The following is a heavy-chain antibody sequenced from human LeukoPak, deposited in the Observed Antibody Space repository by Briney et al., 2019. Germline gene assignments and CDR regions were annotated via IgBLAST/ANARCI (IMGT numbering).Heavy chain of an antibody. V-gene: IGHV3-30*03. D-gene: IGHD5-24*01. CDR2: IIHDGSNK. CDR3: ARPGDGYNWDYFDY. J-gene: IGHJ4*02. CDR1: GFTFRTYG. Sequence: PGGSLRLSCAASGFTFRTYGMHWVRQAPGKGLEWVAVIIHDGSNKYYADSVKGRFIISRDNSKNTLYLQMNSLRAEDTAVYYCARPGDGYNWDYFDYWGQGTLVTVSS.